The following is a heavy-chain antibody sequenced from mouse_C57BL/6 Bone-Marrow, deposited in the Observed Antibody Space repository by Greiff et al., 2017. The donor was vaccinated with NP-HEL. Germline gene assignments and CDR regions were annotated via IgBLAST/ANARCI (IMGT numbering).Heavy chain of an antibody. D-gene: IGHD4-1*01. CDR3: VRHGGPLTGPYFDY. Sequence: EVKLMESGGGLVQPKGSLKLSCAASGFSFNTYAMNWVRQAPGKGLEWVARIRSKSNNYATYYADSVQDRFTISRDDSESRLYLQMNNFKTEDTAKYYCVRHGGPLTGPYFDYWGQGTTLTVSS. V-gene: IGHV10-1*01. CDR2: IRSKSNNYAT. J-gene: IGHJ2*01. CDR1: GFSFNTYA.